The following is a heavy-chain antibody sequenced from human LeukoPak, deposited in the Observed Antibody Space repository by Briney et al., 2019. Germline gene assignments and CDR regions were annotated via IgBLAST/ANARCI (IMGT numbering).Heavy chain of an antibody. CDR3: ARDGGSGSDDAFDI. V-gene: IGHV3-21*01. J-gene: IGHJ3*02. Sequence: GGSLRLSCAASGFTFSSYAMNWVRQAPGKGLEWVSSISTSSIYIYYADSVKGRFTISRDNAKNSLYLQMNSLRAEDTAVYYCARDGGSGSDDAFDIWGQGTLVTVSS. D-gene: IGHD3-22*01. CDR2: ISTSSIYI. CDR1: GFTFSSYA.